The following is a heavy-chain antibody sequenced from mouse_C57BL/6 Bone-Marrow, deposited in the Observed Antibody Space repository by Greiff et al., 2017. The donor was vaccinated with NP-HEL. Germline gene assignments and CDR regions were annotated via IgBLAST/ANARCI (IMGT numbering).Heavy chain of an antibody. J-gene: IGHJ3*01. CDR3: ARVGVRAY. V-gene: IGHV5-4*03. CDR1: GFTFSSYA. CDR2: ISDGGSYT. Sequence: DVKLVESGGGLVKPGGSLKLSCAASGFTFSSYAMSWVRQTPEKRLEWVATISDGGSYTYYPDNVKGRFTISRDNAKNNLYLQMSHLKSEDTAMYYCARVGVRAYWGQGTLVTVSA. D-gene: IGHD3-3*01.